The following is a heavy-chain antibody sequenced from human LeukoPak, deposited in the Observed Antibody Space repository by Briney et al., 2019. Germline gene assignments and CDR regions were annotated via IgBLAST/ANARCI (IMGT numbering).Heavy chain of an antibody. CDR3: ARTYSSFDY. CDR1: GFTFTSYW. J-gene: IGHJ4*02. CDR2: INNDGSTT. V-gene: IGHV3-74*01. D-gene: IGHD6-19*01. Sequence: PGGSLRLSCAASGFTFTSYWMHWVRQAPGKGLVWVSRINNDGSTTAYADSVKGRFTISRDNAKNTLYLQMNSLRAEDTAVYYCARTYSSFDYWGQGTLVTASS.